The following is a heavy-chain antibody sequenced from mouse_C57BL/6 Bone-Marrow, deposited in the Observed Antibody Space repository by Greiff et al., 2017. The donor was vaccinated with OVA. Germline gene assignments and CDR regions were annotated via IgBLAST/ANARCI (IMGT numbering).Heavy chain of an antibody. D-gene: IGHD1-1*01. V-gene: IGHV10-3*01. CDR1: GFTFNTYA. J-gene: IGHJ4*01. CDR2: IRRKSSNYAT. CDR3: VRALHYDYAMDY. Sequence: EVQGVESGGGLVQPKGSLKLSCAASGFTFNTYAMHWFRQAPGKGLDCVSLIRRKSSNYATYYADSVKDRFTISRDDSQSMLYLQMNNLKTEDTAMYYCVRALHYDYAMDYWGQGTSVTVSS.